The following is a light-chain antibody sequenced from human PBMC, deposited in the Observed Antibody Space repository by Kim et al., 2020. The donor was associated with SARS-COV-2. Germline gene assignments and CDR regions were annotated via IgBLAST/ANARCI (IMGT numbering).Light chain of an antibody. J-gene: IGLJ2*01. Sequence: SYELTQPPSVSVSPGQTASITCSGDKLGDKYACWYQQKPGQSPVLVIYQDTKRPSGIPERFSGSNSENTATLTISGTQAMDEADYYCQAWDNSYVVFGGGTKLTVL. CDR3: QAWDNSYVV. V-gene: IGLV3-1*01. CDR1: KLGDKY. CDR2: QDT.